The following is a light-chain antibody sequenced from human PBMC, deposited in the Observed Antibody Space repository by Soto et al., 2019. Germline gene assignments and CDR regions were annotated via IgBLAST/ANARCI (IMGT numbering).Light chain of an antibody. CDR1: SSDVGGYNY. V-gene: IGLV2-14*01. Sequence: QSVLTQPASVSGSPGQSITISCTGTSSDVGGYNYVSWYQQHPGKAPKLMIYAVSNRPSGVSNRFSGSKSGNTATLTISGPQAEDEADYYCCSYTVSGTYVFGTRTKVTVL. J-gene: IGLJ1*01. CDR3: CSYTVSGTYV. CDR2: AVS.